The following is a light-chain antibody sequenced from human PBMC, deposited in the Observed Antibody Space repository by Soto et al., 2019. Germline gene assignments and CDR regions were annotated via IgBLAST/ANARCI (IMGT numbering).Light chain of an antibody. Sequence: QSVLTQPVSVSGSPGQSITISCTGTSRDVGGYNYVSWYQQHPGKAPKFMIYDVSNRPSGVSNRFSGSKSGNTASLTISGLQAEDEADYYCCSYTTSNTRQIVFGTGTKLTVL. CDR1: SRDVGGYNY. CDR3: CSYTTSNTRQIV. J-gene: IGLJ1*01. V-gene: IGLV2-14*01. CDR2: DVS.